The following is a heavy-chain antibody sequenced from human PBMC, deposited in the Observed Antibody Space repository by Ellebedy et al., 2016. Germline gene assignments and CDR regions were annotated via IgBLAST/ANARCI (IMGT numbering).Heavy chain of an antibody. CDR1: GYTFSDYY. J-gene: IGHJ4*02. Sequence: ASVKVSCKASGYTFSDYYMHWVRQAPGQGLEWMGWINPNSGGTNYAQKFQGRVTMTRDTSISTAYMELSRLRSDDTAVYYCASSQYSSGWVDYWGQGTLVTVSS. CDR3: ASSQYSSGWVDY. V-gene: IGHV1-2*02. D-gene: IGHD6-19*01. CDR2: INPNSGGT.